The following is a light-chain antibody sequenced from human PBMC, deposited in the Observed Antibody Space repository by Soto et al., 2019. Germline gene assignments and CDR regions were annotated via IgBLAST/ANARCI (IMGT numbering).Light chain of an antibody. CDR2: GAS. V-gene: IGKV3-20*01. CDR3: QQYGSSPRFT. J-gene: IGKJ3*01. CDR1: QSIASSY. Sequence: EIVLTQSPGTLSLSPGERATLSCRASQSIASSYLAWFKQKPGQAPRRLIYGASSRATGIPDRFSGSGSRTDFTLTITRLEPEDFAVYYCQQYGSSPRFTFGPGTKVDIK.